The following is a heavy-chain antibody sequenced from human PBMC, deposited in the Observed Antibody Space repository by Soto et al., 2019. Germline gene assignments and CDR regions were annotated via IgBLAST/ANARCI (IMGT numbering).Heavy chain of an antibody. V-gene: IGHV1-69*13. Sequence: GASVKVSCKAPGGTFSSYATSWVRQAPGQGLEWMGGIIPIFGTANYAQKFQGRVTITADESISTAYMELSSLRSEDTAVYYCARAVVPAASYYYYYYMDVWGKGTTVTVSS. J-gene: IGHJ6*03. CDR1: GGTFSSYA. CDR2: IIPIFGTA. D-gene: IGHD2-2*01. CDR3: ARAVVPAASYYYYYYMDV.